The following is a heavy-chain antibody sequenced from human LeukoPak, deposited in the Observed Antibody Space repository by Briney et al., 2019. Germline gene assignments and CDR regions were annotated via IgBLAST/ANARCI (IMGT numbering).Heavy chain of an antibody. D-gene: IGHD5-18*01. CDR1: GFTFDDYA. CDR2: ISWNSGSI. V-gene: IGHV3-9*01. CDR3: AKGGGYSYGQPIDY. J-gene: IGHJ4*02. Sequence: PGGSLRLSCAASGFTFDDYAMHWVRQAPGKSLEWVSGISWNSGSIGYADSVKGRFTISRDNAKNSLYLQMNSLRAEDTALYYCAKGGGYSYGQPIDYWGQGTLVTVSS.